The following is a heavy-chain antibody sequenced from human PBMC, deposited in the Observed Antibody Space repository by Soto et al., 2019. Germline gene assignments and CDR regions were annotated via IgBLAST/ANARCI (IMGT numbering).Heavy chain of an antibody. CDR2: ISWNSGNI. J-gene: IGHJ6*02. D-gene: IGHD3-3*01. V-gene: IGHV3-9*01. Sequence: SLRLSCAPSGFTFNDYAMPWVRPALGKGLEWVSSISWNSGNIGYADSVKGRFTISRDNSKNTLYLQMNSLRAEDTAVYYCAKEGPSTYYDFWSGSDPYGMDVWGQGTTVTVSS. CDR1: GFTFNDYA. CDR3: AKEGPSTYYDFWSGSDPYGMDV.